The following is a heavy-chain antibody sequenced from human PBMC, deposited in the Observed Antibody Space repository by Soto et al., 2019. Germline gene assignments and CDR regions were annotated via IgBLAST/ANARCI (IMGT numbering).Heavy chain of an antibody. Sequence: GSLRLSCAASGFTFNSYAMSWVRQAPGKGLEWVSGISGSGGSTYYADSVKGRFTISRDNSKNTLYVQMNSLRAEDTAVYYCAKGSGVGGYFSDYWGQGTLVTVSS. CDR2: ISGSGGST. CDR1: GFTFNSYA. D-gene: IGHD3-10*01. V-gene: IGHV3-23*01. CDR3: AKGSGVGGYFSDY. J-gene: IGHJ4*02.